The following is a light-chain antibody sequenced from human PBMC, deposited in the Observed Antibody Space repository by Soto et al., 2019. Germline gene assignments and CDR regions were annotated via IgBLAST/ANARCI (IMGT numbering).Light chain of an antibody. J-gene: IGKJ4*01. CDR1: ESLLHSDGKTY. V-gene: IGKV2D-29*01. Sequence: EIVMTQTPLSLSVTPGQPASISCQSSESLLHSDGKTYFYWYLQKPGQPQQLLIYEVSNRFSGMPDRFSGSGSGTDFTFTISSLQPEEIATYYCQQYDNLPLTVGGGTKVGIK. CDR2: EVS. CDR3: QQYDNLPLT.